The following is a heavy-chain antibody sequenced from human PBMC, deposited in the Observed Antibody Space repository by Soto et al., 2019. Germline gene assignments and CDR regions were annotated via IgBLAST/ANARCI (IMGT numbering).Heavy chain of an antibody. D-gene: IGHD6-13*01. J-gene: IGHJ5*02. Sequence: SETLSLTCTVSGGSISSYYWSWIRQPPGKGLEWIGYIYYSGSTNYNPSLKSRVAISVDTSKNQFSLKLSSVTAADTAVYYCARGKISSSWYKWQQTNWFDPWGQGTLVTVSS. CDR2: IYYSGST. CDR3: ARGKISSSWYKWQQTNWFDP. CDR1: GGSISSYY. V-gene: IGHV4-59*01.